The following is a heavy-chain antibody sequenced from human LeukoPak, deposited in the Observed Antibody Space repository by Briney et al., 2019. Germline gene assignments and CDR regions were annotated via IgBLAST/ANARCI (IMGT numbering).Heavy chain of an antibody. Sequence: GGSLRLSCAASGFTFSSYAMSWVRQAPGKGLEWVSAISGSGDSAYYADSVKGRFTISRDNSKNTLYLQMNSLRAEDTAVYYCAKDPTRLWSVWGQGTTVTVSS. V-gene: IGHV3-23*01. CDR3: AKDPTRLWSV. J-gene: IGHJ6*02. CDR1: GFTFSSYA. CDR2: ISGSGDSA. D-gene: IGHD5-18*01.